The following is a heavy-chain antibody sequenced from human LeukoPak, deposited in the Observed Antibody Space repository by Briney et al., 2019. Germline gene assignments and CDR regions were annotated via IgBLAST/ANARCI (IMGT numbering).Heavy chain of an antibody. CDR1: GFTFSSYW. V-gene: IGHV3-7*03. D-gene: IGHD6-13*01. CDR3: ARAGAHSSSSLRY. CDR2: IKQDGSEK. Sequence: GGSLRLSCAASGFTFSSYWMSWVRQAPGKGLEWVANIKQDGSEKYYVDSVKGRFTISRDNAKNSLYLQMNSLRAEDTAVYYCARAGAHSSSSLRYWGQGTLVTVSS. J-gene: IGHJ4*02.